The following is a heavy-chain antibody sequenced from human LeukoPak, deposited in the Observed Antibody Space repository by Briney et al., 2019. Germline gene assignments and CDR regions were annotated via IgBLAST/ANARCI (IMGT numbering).Heavy chain of an antibody. CDR2: MNPNSGNT. CDR1: GYTFTSYD. CDR3: ARVICSGGSCYPPTGADY. V-gene: IGHV1-8*01. J-gene: IGHJ4*02. D-gene: IGHD2-15*01. Sequence: GASVKVSCKASGYTFTSYDINWVRQATGQGLEWMGWMNPNSGNTGYAQKFQGRVTMTRNTSISTAYMELSSLRSEDTAVYYCARVICSGGSCYPPTGADYWGQGTLATVSS.